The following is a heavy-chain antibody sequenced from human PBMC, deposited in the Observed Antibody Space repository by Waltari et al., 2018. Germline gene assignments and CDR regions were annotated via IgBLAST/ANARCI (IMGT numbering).Heavy chain of an antibody. Sequence: QVQLVQSGAEVKKPGSSVKVSCKASGGTFSSYAISWVRQAPGQGLEWMGGIIPIFGTANYAQKFQGRVTITADESTSTAYMERSSLRSEDTAVYYCARDPIYYDILTGYYKPYYYYGMDVWGQGTTVTVSS. J-gene: IGHJ6*02. V-gene: IGHV1-69*01. CDR2: IIPIFGTA. CDR3: ARDPIYYDILTGYYKPYYYYGMDV. D-gene: IGHD3-9*01. CDR1: GGTFSSYA.